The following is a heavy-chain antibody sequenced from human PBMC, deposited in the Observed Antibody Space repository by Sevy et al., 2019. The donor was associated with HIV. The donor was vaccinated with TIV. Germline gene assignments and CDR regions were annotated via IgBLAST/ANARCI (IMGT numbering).Heavy chain of an antibody. J-gene: IGHJ4*02. V-gene: IGHV3-7*01. CDR2: INRDGSGK. CDR1: GFIFSDYW. CDR3: ARGGGSLDY. Sequence: GGSLRLSCAASGFIFSDYWMTWVRQSPGKGLEWVANINRDGSGKYYVDSVKGRFTISRDNPKNSLYLQMNSLRAEDTAVYYCARGGGSLDYWGQGTLVTVSS. D-gene: IGHD2-15*01.